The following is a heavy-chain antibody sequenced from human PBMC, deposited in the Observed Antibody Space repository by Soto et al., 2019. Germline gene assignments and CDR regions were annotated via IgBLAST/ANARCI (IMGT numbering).Heavy chain of an antibody. CDR3: ARDSDSSSSGFDY. J-gene: IGHJ4*02. Sequence: SETLSLTCTVSGGSISSYYWSWIRQPPGKGLEWIGYIYYSGSTNYNPSLKSRVTISVDTSKNQFSLKLSSVTAADTAVYYCARDSDSSSSGFDYWGQGTLVTVSS. CDR2: IYYSGST. CDR1: GGSISSYY. V-gene: IGHV4-59*01. D-gene: IGHD6-6*01.